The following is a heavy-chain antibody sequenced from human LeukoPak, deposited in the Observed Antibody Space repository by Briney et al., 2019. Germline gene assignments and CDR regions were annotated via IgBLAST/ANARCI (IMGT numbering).Heavy chain of an antibody. J-gene: IGHJ4*02. V-gene: IGHV3-30*18. D-gene: IGHD4-11*01. CDR3: AKSGRARGLQNFDY. CDR2: ISYDGSNK. Sequence: GGSLRLSCAASGFTFSSYGMHWVRQAPGKGLEWVAVISYDGSNKYYADSVKGRFTISRDSSKNTLYLPMNSLRAEDTAVYYCAKSGRARGLQNFDYWGQGTLVTVSS. CDR1: GFTFSSYG.